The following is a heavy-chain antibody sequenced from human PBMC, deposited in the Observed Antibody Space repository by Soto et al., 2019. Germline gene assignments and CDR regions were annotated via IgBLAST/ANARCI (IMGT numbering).Heavy chain of an antibody. J-gene: IGHJ4*02. CDR3: ARVSGGLNIDY. Sequence: QVQLQESGPGLVKPSETLSLTCTVSGGSISSYYWSWIRQPPGKGLEWIGYIYYSGSTNYNPSLKSRVTISVDTSKNQFSLKLSSVTAADTAVYYCARVSGGLNIDYWGQGTLVTVSS. CDR2: IYYSGST. V-gene: IGHV4-59*01. CDR1: GGSISSYY. D-gene: IGHD3-16*01.